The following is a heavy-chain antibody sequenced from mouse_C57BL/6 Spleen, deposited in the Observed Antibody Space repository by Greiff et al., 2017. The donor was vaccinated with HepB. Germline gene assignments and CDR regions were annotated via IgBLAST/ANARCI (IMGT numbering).Heavy chain of an antibody. Sequence: EVKLQQSGPELVKPGASVKISCKASGYTFTDYYMNWVKQSHGKSLEWIGDINPNNGGTSYNQKFKGKATLTVDKSSSTAYMELRSLTSEDSAVYYCARPGSYWYFDVWGTGTTVTVSS. CDR1: GYTFTDYY. CDR3: ARPGSYWYFDV. CDR2: INPNNGGT. J-gene: IGHJ1*03. V-gene: IGHV1-26*01.